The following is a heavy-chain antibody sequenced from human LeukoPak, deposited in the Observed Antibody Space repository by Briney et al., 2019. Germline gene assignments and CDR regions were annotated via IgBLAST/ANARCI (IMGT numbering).Heavy chain of an antibody. V-gene: IGHV1-69*06. CDR1: GGTFSSYA. CDR2: IIPIFGTA. D-gene: IGHD6-13*01. CDR3: ARDRAPEVKKGSSPFDWFDP. J-gene: IGHJ5*02. Sequence: GASVKVSCKASGGTFSSYAISWVRQAPGQGLEWMGGIIPIFGTANYAQKFQGRVTITADKSTSTAYMELSSLRSEDTAVYYCARDRAPEVKKGSSPFDWFDPWGQGTLVTVSS.